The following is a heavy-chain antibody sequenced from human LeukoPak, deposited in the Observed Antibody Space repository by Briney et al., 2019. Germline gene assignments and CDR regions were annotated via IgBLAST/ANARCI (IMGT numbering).Heavy chain of an antibody. V-gene: IGHV4-59*01. Sequence: SETLSLTCTVSGGSISSYYWSWIRQPLGKGLEWIGYIYYSGSTNYNPSLKSRVTISVDTSKNQFSLKLSSVTAADTAVYYCARVIAVAGTDYFDYWGQGTLVTVSS. D-gene: IGHD6-19*01. J-gene: IGHJ4*02. CDR1: GGSISSYY. CDR3: ARVIAVAGTDYFDY. CDR2: IYYSGST.